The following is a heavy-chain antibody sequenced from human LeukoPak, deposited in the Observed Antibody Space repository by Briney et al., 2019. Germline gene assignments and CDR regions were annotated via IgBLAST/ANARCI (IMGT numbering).Heavy chain of an antibody. Sequence: ASVKVSCKASGYTFTSYGISWVRQAPGQGLEWMGWISAYNGNTNYAQKLQGRVTMTTDTSTSTAYMELRSLRSDDTAVYYCARVGYYDFWSDYYYYGMDVWGQGTTVTVSS. J-gene: IGHJ6*02. CDR1: GYTFTSYG. CDR2: ISAYNGNT. D-gene: IGHD3-3*01. CDR3: ARVGYYDFWSDYYYYGMDV. V-gene: IGHV1-18*01.